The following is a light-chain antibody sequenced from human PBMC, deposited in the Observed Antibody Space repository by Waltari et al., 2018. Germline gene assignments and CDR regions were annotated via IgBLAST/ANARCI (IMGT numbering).Light chain of an antibody. Sequence: QSVLTQPPSASGTPGQRVTISCSGSSSNIGSNTVNWYQQPPGTAPKLLIYSNKQGPSGVPDRFSASRFGTSASLAISGLQSEDEADYYCAAWDDSLNGVVFGGGTKLTVL. V-gene: IGLV1-44*01. CDR2: SNK. CDR3: AAWDDSLNGVV. J-gene: IGLJ2*01. CDR1: SSNIGSNT.